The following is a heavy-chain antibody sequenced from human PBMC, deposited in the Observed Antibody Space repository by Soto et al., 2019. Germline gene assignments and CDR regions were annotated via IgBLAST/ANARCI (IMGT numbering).Heavy chain of an antibody. CDR2: INGDGTST. D-gene: IGHD6-13*01. Sequence: PGGSPRLSCAASGFTFSSHWMHWVRQAPGKGPVWVSRINGDGTSTSYADSVKGRFTISRDNAKNTLYLQMNSLRAEDTAVYYCAREIIAVSGTIRWFDPWGQGTLVTVSS. CDR3: AREIIAVSGTIRWFDP. V-gene: IGHV3-74*01. CDR1: GFTFSSHW. J-gene: IGHJ5*02.